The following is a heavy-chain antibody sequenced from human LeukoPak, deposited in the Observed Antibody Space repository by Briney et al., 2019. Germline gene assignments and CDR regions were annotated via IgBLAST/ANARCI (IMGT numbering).Heavy chain of an antibody. CDR3: ARGAWSSMAAPLDY. CDR1: ALTFNSFS. Sequence: GGSLRLASAPDALTFNSFSMSCDSQAPGEWLEWLSYIISTSSTIFYADSVKGRFTTSRDNAKNSMYLQMNSLRAEDTAVYYCARGAWSSMAAPLDYWGQGTLVTVSS. D-gene: IGHD6-6*01. V-gene: IGHV3-48*04. J-gene: IGHJ4*02. CDR2: IISTSSTI.